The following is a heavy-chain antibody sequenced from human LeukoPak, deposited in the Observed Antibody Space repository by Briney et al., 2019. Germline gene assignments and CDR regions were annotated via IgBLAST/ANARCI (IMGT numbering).Heavy chain of an antibody. CDR3: AKSGEGYCSGGRCYSGYFDY. D-gene: IGHD2-15*01. J-gene: IGHJ4*02. Sequence: GGSLRLSCAASGFMFDDYAMHWVRQAPGKGLEWVSGISWNRGSIGYADSVKGRFTISRDNAKNSLYLQMNSLRAEDTALYYCAKSGEGYCSGGRCYSGYFDYWGQGTLVTVSS. CDR1: GFMFDDYA. CDR2: ISWNRGSI. V-gene: IGHV3-9*01.